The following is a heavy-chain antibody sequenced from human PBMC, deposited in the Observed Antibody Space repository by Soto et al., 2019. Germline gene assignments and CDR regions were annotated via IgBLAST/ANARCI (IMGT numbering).Heavy chain of an antibody. CDR1: GFTFSSYA. CDR3: ARDYRRGTAMYSPLFDY. Sequence: QVQLVESGGGVVQPGRSLRLSCAASGFTFSSYAMHWVRQAPGKGLEWVAVISYDGSNKYYADSVKGRFTISRDNSKNXPYLQMNSLRAEDTAVYYCARDYRRGTAMYSPLFDYWGQGTLVTVSS. D-gene: IGHD5-18*01. CDR2: ISYDGSNK. J-gene: IGHJ4*02. V-gene: IGHV3-30-3*01.